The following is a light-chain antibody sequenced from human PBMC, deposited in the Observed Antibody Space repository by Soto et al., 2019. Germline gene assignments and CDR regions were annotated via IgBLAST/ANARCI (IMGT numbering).Light chain of an antibody. CDR1: SSVVGDYNY. V-gene: IGLV2-14*01. CDR2: DVS. CDR3: SSYTSSSTYV. J-gene: IGLJ1*01. Sequence: QSALTQPASVSGSPGQSITISCTGTSSVVGDYNYVSWYQQHPGKAPKLMIFDVSNRPSGVSNRFSGSKSGNTASLTISGLQAEDEAEYYCSSYTSSSTYVFGTGTKVTVL.